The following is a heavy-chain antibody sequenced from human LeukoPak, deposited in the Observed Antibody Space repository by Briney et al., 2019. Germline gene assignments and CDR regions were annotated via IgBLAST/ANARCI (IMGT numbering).Heavy chain of an antibody. CDR1: GGSISSGGYS. Sequence: SETLSLTCAVSGGSISSGGYSWSWIRQPPGKGLEWIVYIYHSGSTYYNPSLKSRVTISVDTSKNQFSLKLSSVTAADTAVYYCARAQVTIFGVVSYYFDYWGQGTLVTVSS. V-gene: IGHV4-30-2*01. CDR2: IYHSGST. CDR3: ARAQVTIFGVVSYYFDY. D-gene: IGHD3-3*01. J-gene: IGHJ4*02.